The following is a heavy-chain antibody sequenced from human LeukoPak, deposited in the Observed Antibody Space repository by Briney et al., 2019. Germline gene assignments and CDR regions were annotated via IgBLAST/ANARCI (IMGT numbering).Heavy chain of an antibody. CDR3: ARVAAGTDY. Sequence: SETLSLTCAVYGGSFSGYYWSWIRQPPGKGLEWIGEIDHSGSTNYNPSLKSRVTISVDTSKNQFSLKLSSVTAADTAVYYCARVAAGTDYWGQGTLVTVSS. CDR2: IDHSGST. V-gene: IGHV4-34*01. J-gene: IGHJ4*02. D-gene: IGHD6-13*01. CDR1: GGSFSGYY.